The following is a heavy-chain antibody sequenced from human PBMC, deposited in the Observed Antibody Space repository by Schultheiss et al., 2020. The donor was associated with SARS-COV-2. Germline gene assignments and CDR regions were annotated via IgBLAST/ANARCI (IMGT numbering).Heavy chain of an antibody. J-gene: IGHJ4*02. Sequence: SQTLSLTCTVSGGSISPYYWSWIRQPPEKGMEWIGYVYHSGSTSYNPSLTSRVTISVDTSKNQFSLNLRSVTAADTAVYYCARMKAATADYWGQGTLVTVSS. D-gene: IGHD2-15*01. CDR2: VYHSGST. V-gene: IGHV4-59*01. CDR3: ARMKAATADY. CDR1: GGSISPYY.